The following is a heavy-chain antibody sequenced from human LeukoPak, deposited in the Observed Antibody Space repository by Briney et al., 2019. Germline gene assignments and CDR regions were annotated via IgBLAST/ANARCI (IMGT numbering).Heavy chain of an antibody. CDR1: GYTFTSYG. V-gene: IGHV1-18*01. J-gene: IGHJ4*02. CDR3: ARVGAVAQPRYYFDY. CDR2: ISAYNGNT. Sequence: ASVKVSCKASGYTFTSYGISWVRQAPGQGLEWMGWISAYNGNTNYAQKLQGRVTMTTDTSTSTAYMELRSLRSDDTAVYYCARVGAVAQPRYYFDYWGQGTLVTVSS. D-gene: IGHD6-19*01.